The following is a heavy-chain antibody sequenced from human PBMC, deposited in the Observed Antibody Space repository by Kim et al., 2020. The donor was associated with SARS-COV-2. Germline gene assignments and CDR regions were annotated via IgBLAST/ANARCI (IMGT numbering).Heavy chain of an antibody. CDR3: TRQEWELPEDWFDP. D-gene: IGHD1-26*01. CDR2: IRSKANSYAT. J-gene: IGHJ5*02. Sequence: GGSLRLSCAASGFTFSGSAMHWVRQASGKGLEWVGRIRSKANSYATAYAASVKGRFTISRDDSKNTAYLQMNSLKTEDTAVYYCTRQEWELPEDWFDPWGQGTLVTVSS. V-gene: IGHV3-73*01. CDR1: GFTFSGSA.